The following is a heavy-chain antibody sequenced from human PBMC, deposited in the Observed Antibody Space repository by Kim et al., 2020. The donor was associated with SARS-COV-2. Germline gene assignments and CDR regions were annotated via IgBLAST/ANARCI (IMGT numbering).Heavy chain of an antibody. D-gene: IGHD4-17*01. V-gene: IGHV4-30-4*01. Sequence: SETLSLTCTVSGGSISSGDYYWSWIRQPPGKGLEWIGYIYYSGSTYYNPSLKSRVTISVDTSKNQFSLKLSSVTAADTAVYYCARVFQTTVTTGHAFDIWGQGTMVTVSS. CDR3: ARVFQTTVTTGHAFDI. CDR2: IYYSGST. J-gene: IGHJ3*02. CDR1: GGSISSGDYY.